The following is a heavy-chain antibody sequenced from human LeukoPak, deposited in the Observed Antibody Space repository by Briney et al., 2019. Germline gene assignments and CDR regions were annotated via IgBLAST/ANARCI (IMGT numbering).Heavy chain of an antibody. Sequence: SETLSLTCTVSGGSISSYYWSWIRQPAGKGLEGIGRIYTSGSTNYNPSLKSRVTMSVDTSKNQFSLKLSSVTAADTAVYYCARDRVATIPEYNWFDPWGQGTLVTVSS. CDR2: IYTSGST. CDR3: ARDRVATIPEYNWFDP. CDR1: GGSISSYY. J-gene: IGHJ5*02. D-gene: IGHD5-12*01. V-gene: IGHV4-4*07.